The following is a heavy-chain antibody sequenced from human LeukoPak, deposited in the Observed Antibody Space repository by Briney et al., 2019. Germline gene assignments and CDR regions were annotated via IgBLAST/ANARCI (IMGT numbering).Heavy chain of an antibody. CDR1: GGSFSGYY. CDR2: INHSGST. V-gene: IGHV4-34*01. CDR3: ARSPTRRYCSGGSCYALDWFDP. D-gene: IGHD2-15*01. Sequence: SETLSLTCAVYGGSFSGYYWSWIRQPPGKGLEWIGEINHSGSTNYNQSLKSRVTMSVDTSKNQFSLKLSSVTAADTAVYYCARSPTRRYCSGGSCYALDWFDPWGQGTLVTVSS. J-gene: IGHJ5*02.